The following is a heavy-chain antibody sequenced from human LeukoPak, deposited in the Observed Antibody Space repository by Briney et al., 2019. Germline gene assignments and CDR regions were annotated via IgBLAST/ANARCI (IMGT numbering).Heavy chain of an antibody. J-gene: IGHJ4*02. V-gene: IGHV3-21*01. CDR3: ARVVAGYYFDY. D-gene: IGHD6-19*01. Sequence: GGSLRLSCAGSGFTFSSYSMNWVRQAPGKGLEWVSSISSSSSYIYYADSVKGRFTISRDNAKNSLYLQMNSLRAEDTAVYYCARVVAGYYFDYWGQGTLVTVSS. CDR2: ISSSSSYI. CDR1: GFTFSSYS.